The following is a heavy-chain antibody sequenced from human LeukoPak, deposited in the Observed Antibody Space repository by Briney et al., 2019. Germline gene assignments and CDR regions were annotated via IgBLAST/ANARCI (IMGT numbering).Heavy chain of an antibody. Sequence: GGSLRLSCAASGFTVSSNYMSRVRQAPGKGLEWVSVIYSGGSTYYADSVKGRFTISRDNSKNTLYLQMNSLRAEDTAVYYCASHSSSSSFYYYYYGMDVWGQGTTVTVSS. D-gene: IGHD6-13*01. CDR1: GFTVSSNY. CDR2: IYSGGST. CDR3: ASHSSSSSFYYYYYGMDV. V-gene: IGHV3-53*01. J-gene: IGHJ6*02.